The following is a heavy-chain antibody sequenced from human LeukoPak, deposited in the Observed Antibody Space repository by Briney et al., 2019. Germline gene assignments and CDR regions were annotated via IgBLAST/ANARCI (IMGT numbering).Heavy chain of an antibody. D-gene: IGHD1-26*01. CDR2: IIPIFGTA. V-gene: IGHV1-69*05. J-gene: IGHJ4*02. CDR1: GGTFSSYA. Sequence: GASVKVSCKASGGTFSSYAISWVRQAPGQGLEWMGGIIPIFGTANYAQKFQGRVTITTDESTSTAYMELSSLRSEDTAVYYCARYTDVGAYYFDYWGQGTLVTVSS. CDR3: ARYTDVGAYYFDY.